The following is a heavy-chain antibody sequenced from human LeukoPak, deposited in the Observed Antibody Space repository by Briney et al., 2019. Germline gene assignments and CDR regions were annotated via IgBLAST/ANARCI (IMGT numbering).Heavy chain of an antibody. CDR1: GFTFSSYD. Sequence: PGGSLRLSCAASGFTFSSYDMSWVRQAPGKGLEWVSAISGSGGSTYYADSVKGRFTISRDNSKNTLYLQMSSLRAEDTAVYYCVKITSVTGGDCWGQGTRLTVSS. CDR3: VKITSVTGGDC. D-gene: IGHD1-1*01. CDR2: ISGSGGST. V-gene: IGHV3-23*01. J-gene: IGHJ4*02.